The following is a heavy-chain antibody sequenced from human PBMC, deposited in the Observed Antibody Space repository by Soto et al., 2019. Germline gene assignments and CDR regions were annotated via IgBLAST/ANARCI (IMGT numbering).Heavy chain of an antibody. Sequence: SETLSLTCTVSGDSIRSYYWTWIRQPPGKGLEWIGYIYYSGYTNYNPSLKSRVTISVDTSKNQFSLKLNSVTAADTAVYYCARCFSGNYPSRPEEQYYLDYWGQGTLVTVSS. J-gene: IGHJ4*02. CDR1: GDSIRSYY. V-gene: IGHV4-59*01. CDR3: ARCFSGNYPSRPEEQYYLDY. CDR2: IYYSGYT. D-gene: IGHD1-26*01.